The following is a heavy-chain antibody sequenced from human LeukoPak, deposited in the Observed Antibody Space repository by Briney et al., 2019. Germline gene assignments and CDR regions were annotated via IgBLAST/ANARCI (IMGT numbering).Heavy chain of an antibody. D-gene: IGHD3-10*01. CDR1: GYTFSSYW. Sequence: GGSLRLSCAASGYTFSSYWMHWVRQAPGKGLVWVSRIDTDGRTTNYADSVKDRFTIYRDNVQNTLYLQMNSLTAEDTAVYYCVRDVAGARSYWGQGALVSVSS. CDR3: VRDVAGARSY. CDR2: IDTDGRTT. J-gene: IGHJ4*02. V-gene: IGHV3-74*01.